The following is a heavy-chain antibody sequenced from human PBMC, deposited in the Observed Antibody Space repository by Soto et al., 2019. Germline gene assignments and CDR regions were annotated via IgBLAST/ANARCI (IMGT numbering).Heavy chain of an antibody. CDR2: FNPSDSYT. CDR3: ARHPYIGGLDV. D-gene: IGHD2-15*01. J-gene: IGHJ6*02. V-gene: IGHV5-10-1*01. CDR1: GYSFANYW. Sequence: PRESLKISCQGSGYSFANYWISWVRQMPGKGLEWMGRFNPSDSYTDYNPSFQGHVTISADKSISTAYMHWSSMKASDTAMYFCARHPYIGGLDVWGQGTAVTVSS.